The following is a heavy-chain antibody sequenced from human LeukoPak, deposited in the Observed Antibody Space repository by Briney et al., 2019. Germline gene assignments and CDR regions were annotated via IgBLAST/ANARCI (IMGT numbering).Heavy chain of an antibody. D-gene: IGHD2-2*01. J-gene: IGHJ5*02. CDR2: IIPIFGTA. CDR1: GGTFSSYA. Sequence: SVTVSCKASGGTFSSYAISWVRQAPGQGLEWMGGIIPIFGTANYAQKFQGRVTITADKSTSTAYMELSSLRSEDTAVYYCVRDSRRCSSTSCYWGWFDPWGQGTLVTVSS. V-gene: IGHV1-69*06. CDR3: VRDSRRCSSTSCYWGWFDP.